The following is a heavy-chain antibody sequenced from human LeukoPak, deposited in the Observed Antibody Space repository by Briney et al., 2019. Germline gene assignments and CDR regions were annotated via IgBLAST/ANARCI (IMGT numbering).Heavy chain of an antibody. CDR2: IKEDGGDK. J-gene: IGHJ4*02. V-gene: IGHV3-7*05. CDR3: ARDTGYNTFDY. D-gene: IGHD5-24*01. Sequence: GGSLRLSCAASGFTFSSYWMSWVRQAPGTGLEWVANIKEDGGDKYYVDSVKGRFTISRDNAKNSLYLQMNSLRAEDTAEYYCARDTGYNTFDYWGQGTLVTVSS. CDR1: GFTFSSYW.